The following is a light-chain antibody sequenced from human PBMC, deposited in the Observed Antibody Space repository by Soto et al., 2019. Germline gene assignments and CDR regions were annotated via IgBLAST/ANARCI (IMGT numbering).Light chain of an antibody. V-gene: IGLV6-57*04. CDR2: EDD. CDR1: SGNIGSNY. Sequence: NFMLTQPHSVSEPPGKTVTISCTRSSGNIGSNYVQWYQQRPGSAPTTLIYEDDQRPSGVPDRFSGSIDRSSNSASLTISGLKTEDEADYYCQSYDSSTPVVFGGGTKLTVL. J-gene: IGLJ2*01. CDR3: QSYDSSTPVV.